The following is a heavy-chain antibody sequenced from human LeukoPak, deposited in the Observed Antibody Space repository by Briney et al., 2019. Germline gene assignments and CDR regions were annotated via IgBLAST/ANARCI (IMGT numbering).Heavy chain of an antibody. D-gene: IGHD5-12*01. CDR2: ISGSGGST. J-gene: IGHJ6*02. V-gene: IGHV3-23*01. CDR3: AKGVVATIRPRFPYGMDV. Sequence: PGGSLRLSCAASGFTFSSYAMSWVRQAPGKGLEGVSAISGSGGSTYYADSVKGRFTISRDNSKNTLYLQMNSLRAEDTAVYYSAKGVVATIRPRFPYGMDVWGQGTTVTVSS. CDR1: GFTFSSYA.